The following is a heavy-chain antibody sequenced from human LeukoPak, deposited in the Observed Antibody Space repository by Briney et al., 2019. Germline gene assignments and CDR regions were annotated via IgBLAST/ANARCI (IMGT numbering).Heavy chain of an antibody. J-gene: IGHJ4*02. CDR3: ARGPAWNYNSAYYFDC. CDR2: MNPNSGNT. Sequence: ASVKVSCKASGYSFTSYDINWVRQATGQGLEWMGWMNPNSGNTGYAQKFQGRVTMTRNTSITTAYMELNSLRSEDTAVYYCARGPAWNYNSAYYFDCWGQGALVTVSS. CDR1: GYSFTSYD. V-gene: IGHV1-8*02. D-gene: IGHD1-7*01.